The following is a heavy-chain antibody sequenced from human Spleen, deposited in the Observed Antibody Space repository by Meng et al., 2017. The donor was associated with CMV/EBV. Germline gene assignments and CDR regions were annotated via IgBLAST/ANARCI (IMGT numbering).Heavy chain of an antibody. D-gene: IGHD2-2*01. Sequence: SLKISCAASGFTFDDYAMHWVRQAPGKGLEWVSGISWNSGSIGYADSVKGRFTISRDNSKNTLYLQMNSLRAEDTAVYYCARAICSSTSPCGMDVWGQGTTVTVSS. CDR1: GFTFDDYA. V-gene: IGHV3-9*01. J-gene: IGHJ6*02. CDR3: ARAICSSTSPCGMDV. CDR2: ISWNSGSI.